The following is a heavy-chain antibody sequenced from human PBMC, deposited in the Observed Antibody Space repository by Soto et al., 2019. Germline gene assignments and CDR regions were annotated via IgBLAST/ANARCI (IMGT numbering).Heavy chain of an antibody. Sequence: GDSVKVSCKASGYTFTSYYMRWVRQAPGQGLGWMGIINPSGGSTSYAQKFQGRVTMTRDTSTSTVYMELSSLRSEDTAVYYCARYDSSGFLFDYWGQGPLVTVYS. D-gene: IGHD3-22*01. CDR3: ARYDSSGFLFDY. CDR2: INPSGGST. V-gene: IGHV1-46*01. CDR1: GYTFTSYY. J-gene: IGHJ4*02.